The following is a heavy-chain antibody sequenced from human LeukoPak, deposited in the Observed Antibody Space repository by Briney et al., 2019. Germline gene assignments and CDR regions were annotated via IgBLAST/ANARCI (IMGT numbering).Heavy chain of an antibody. CDR1: VFTLSSYW. CDR2: IKQDGSDK. Sequence: GGSLRLPCAHSVFTLSSYWRSWVRQAPGEGLEWVANIKQDGSDKYYVDSLKGRFTISRDNAENSLYLQINSLRAEDTAVYYCARKTVVGSYCDYWGQGTAVTVSS. V-gene: IGHV3-7*03. J-gene: IGHJ4*02. CDR3: ARKTVVGSYCDY. D-gene: IGHD4-23*01.